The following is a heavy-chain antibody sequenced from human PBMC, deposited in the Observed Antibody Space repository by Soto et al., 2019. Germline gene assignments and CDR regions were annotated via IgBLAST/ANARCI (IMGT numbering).Heavy chain of an antibody. D-gene: IGHD6-13*01. V-gene: IGHV3-23*01. Sequence: EVPLLESGGGLVQPGGSLRLSCAASGFTFSSYAMSWVRQAAGKGLEWVSAISGSGGSTYYADSVKGRFTISRDNSKNTLYLQMNSLRAEDTAVYYCAKENGYSSSWFDFDLWGQGTLLTVSS. J-gene: IGHJ4*02. CDR2: ISGSGGST. CDR3: AKENGYSSSWFDFDL. CDR1: GFTFSSYA.